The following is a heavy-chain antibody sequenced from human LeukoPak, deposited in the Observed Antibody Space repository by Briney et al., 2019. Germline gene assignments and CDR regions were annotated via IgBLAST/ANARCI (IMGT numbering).Heavy chain of an antibody. Sequence: PGGSLRLSCAASGFTFSSYGMHWVRQAPGKGLEWVAVISYDESNKYYADSVKGRFTISRDNSKNTLYLQMNSLRAEDTAVYYCAKDMPPPNYDSSGYIDYWGQGTLVTVSS. D-gene: IGHD3-22*01. V-gene: IGHV3-30*18. CDR3: AKDMPPPNYDSSGYIDY. CDR1: GFTFSSYG. J-gene: IGHJ4*02. CDR2: ISYDESNK.